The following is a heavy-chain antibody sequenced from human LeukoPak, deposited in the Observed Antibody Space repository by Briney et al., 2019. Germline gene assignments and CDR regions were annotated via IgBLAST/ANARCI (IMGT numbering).Heavy chain of an antibody. CDR2: INPNSGGT. CDR3: ASYTAFRMDV. J-gene: IGHJ6*02. V-gene: IGHV1-2*02. D-gene: IGHD2-2*02. CDR1: GYXFTGYY. Sequence: ASVKVSCKASGYXFTGYYMHWARQAPGQGREWLGWINPNSGGTNYAQKFQGRVTMTRDTSISTAYMELSRLRSDDTAVYYCASYTAFRMDVWGQGTTVTVSS.